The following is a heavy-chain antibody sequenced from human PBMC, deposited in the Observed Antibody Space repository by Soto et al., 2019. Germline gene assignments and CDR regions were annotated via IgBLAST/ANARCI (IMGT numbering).Heavy chain of an antibody. V-gene: IGHV1-2*04. D-gene: IGHD3-10*01. Sequence: QVQLVQSGAEVKKPGASVKVSCKASGYTFTGYYMHWVRQAPGQGLEWMGWINPNSGGTNYAQKFQGWVTMTRDTSINTAYMELSRLRSDDTAVYYCARGSPMVRGVNWFDPWGQGTLVTVSS. J-gene: IGHJ5*02. CDR1: GYTFTGYY. CDR2: INPNSGGT. CDR3: ARGSPMVRGVNWFDP.